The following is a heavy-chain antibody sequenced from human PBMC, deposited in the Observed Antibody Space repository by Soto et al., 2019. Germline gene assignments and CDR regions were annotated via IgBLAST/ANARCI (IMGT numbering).Heavy chain of an antibody. Sequence: SETLSLTCTVSGGSISSYYWSWIRQPPGKGLEWIGYIYYSGSTNYNPSLKSRVTISVDTSKNQFSLKLSSVTAADTAVYYCARELVPASYYGMDVWGQGTTVTVSS. CDR1: GGSISSYY. V-gene: IGHV4-59*01. D-gene: IGHD2-2*01. J-gene: IGHJ6*02. CDR3: ARELVPASYYGMDV. CDR2: IYYSGST.